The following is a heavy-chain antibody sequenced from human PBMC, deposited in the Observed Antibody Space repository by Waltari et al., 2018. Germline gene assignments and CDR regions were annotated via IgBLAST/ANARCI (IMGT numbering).Heavy chain of an antibody. CDR2: INHRGST. CDR3: ARDGYSSPLFDY. D-gene: IGHD4-4*01. Sequence: QVQLQESGPGLVKPSETLSVTCTVSSYSNSSGYYWGWIRQSPGKGLEWIGSINHRGSTYYNPSLKSRVIMSVDTSKNHFSLKLSSVTAADTAVYYCARDGYSSPLFDYWGQGTLVTVSS. J-gene: IGHJ4*02. V-gene: IGHV4-38-2*02. CDR1: SYSNSSGYY.